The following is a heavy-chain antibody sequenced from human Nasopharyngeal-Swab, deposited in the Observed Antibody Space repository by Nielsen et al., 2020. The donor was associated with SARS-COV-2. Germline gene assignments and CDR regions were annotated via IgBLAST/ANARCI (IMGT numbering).Heavy chain of an antibody. D-gene: IGHD2-2*01. J-gene: IGHJ6*03. V-gene: IGHV4-39*01. CDR3: ARCIVVVPAAIRGTDYYYMDV. CDR2: IYYSGST. Sequence: SGTLSLTCTVSGGSISSSSYYWGWIRQPPGKGLEWIGSIYYSGSTYYNPSLKSRVTISVDTSKNQFSLKLSSVTAADTAVYYCARCIVVVPAAIRGTDYYYMDVWGKGTTVTVSS. CDR1: GGSISSSSYY.